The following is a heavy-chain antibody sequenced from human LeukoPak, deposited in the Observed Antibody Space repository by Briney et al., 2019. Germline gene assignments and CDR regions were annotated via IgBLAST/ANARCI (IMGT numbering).Heavy chain of an antibody. CDR1: GFTFSSYA. CDR3: AKVPSGRYCSGGSCYFDY. V-gene: IGHV3-23*01. J-gene: IGHJ4*02. CDR2: ISGSGGST. D-gene: IGHD2-15*01. Sequence: GGSLRLSCAASGFTFSSYAMSWVRQAPGKGLEWVSAISGSGGSTYYADSVKGRFTISRDNSKNTLYLQMNSLRAEDTAVYYCAKVPSGRYCSGGSCYFDYWGQGTLVTVS.